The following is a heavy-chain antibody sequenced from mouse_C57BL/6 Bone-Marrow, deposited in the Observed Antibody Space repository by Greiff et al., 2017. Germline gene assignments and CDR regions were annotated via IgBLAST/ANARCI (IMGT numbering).Heavy chain of an antibody. D-gene: IGHD2-3*01. V-gene: IGHV1-15*01. Sequence: VQLQQSGAELVRPGASVTLSCKASGYTFTDYEMHWVKQTPVHGLEWIGAIDPETGGTAYNQKFKGKAILTADKSSSTAYMELRSLTSEDSAVYYGTRRDGYPWYCDVWGTGTTVTVSS. CDR1: GYTFTDYE. J-gene: IGHJ1*03. CDR3: TRRDGYPWYCDV. CDR2: IDPETGGT.